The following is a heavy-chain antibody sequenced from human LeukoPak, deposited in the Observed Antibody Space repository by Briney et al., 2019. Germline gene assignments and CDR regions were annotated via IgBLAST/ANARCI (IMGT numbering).Heavy chain of an antibody. V-gene: IGHV4-30-2*01. CDR1: GGSISSGGYS. D-gene: IGHD4-23*01. CDR2: IYHSGST. CDR3: ARLDYGGKSY. Sequence: SQTLCLTCAVSGGSISSGGYSWSWIRQPPGKGLEWIGYIYHSGSTYYNPSLKSRVTISVDRSKNQFSLKLSSVTAADTAVYYCARLDYGGKSYWGQGTLVAVSS. J-gene: IGHJ4*02.